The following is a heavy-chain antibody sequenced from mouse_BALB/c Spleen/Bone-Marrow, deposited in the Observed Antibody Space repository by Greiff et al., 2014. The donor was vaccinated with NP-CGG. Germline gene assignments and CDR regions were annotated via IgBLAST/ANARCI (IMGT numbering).Heavy chain of an antibody. CDR3: ARAVTMVNAMDY. CDR1: GFIFIDYY. Sequence: EVKLVESGGGLVQPGGSLRLSCATSGFIFIDYYMSWVRQPPGKALEWLGFIRNKANGYTTEYSASVKGRFTISRDNSQSILYLQMNTLRAEDSATYYCARAVTMVNAMDYWGQGTSVTVSA. V-gene: IGHV7-3*02. CDR2: IRNKANGYTT. J-gene: IGHJ4*01. D-gene: IGHD2-2*01.